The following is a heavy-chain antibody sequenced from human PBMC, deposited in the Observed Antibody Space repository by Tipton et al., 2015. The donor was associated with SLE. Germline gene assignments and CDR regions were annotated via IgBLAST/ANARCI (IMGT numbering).Heavy chain of an antibody. Sequence: TLSLICAVYGESSSGYFWSWIRQSAGKGLEWIGRIYVSGVTNYNPSLKSRVSISIDTSKNQFSLKLSSVTAADTAVYYCAKDSGDYDFGQDPWGRGTLVTVSP. CDR2: IYVSGVT. D-gene: IGHD3-3*01. J-gene: IGHJ5*02. CDR3: AKDSGDYDFGQDP. CDR1: GESSSGYF. V-gene: IGHV4-59*10.